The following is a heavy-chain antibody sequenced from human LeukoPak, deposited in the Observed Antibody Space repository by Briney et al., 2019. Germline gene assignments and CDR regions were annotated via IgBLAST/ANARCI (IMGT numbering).Heavy chain of an antibody. CDR1: GFTVSSNY. J-gene: IGHJ4*02. D-gene: IGHD1-26*01. V-gene: IGHV3-53*01. Sequence: PGGSLRLSCAASGFTVSSNYMSWVRQAPGKGLEWVSVIYSGGSTYYADSVKGRFTISRDNSKNTLYLQMNSLRAEDTAVYYCAKDSGSGSYFGVIYYFDYWGQGTLVTVSS. CDR3: AKDSGSGSYFGVIYYFDY. CDR2: IYSGGST.